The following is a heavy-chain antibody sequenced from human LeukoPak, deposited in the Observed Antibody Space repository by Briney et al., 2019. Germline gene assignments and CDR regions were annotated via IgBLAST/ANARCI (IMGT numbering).Heavy chain of an antibody. CDR1: GFTFSSYA. V-gene: IGHV3-23*01. CDR2: ISGSGGST. D-gene: IGHD6-6*01. Sequence: PGGSLRLSCAASGFTFSSYAMSWVRQAPGKGLEWVSAISGSGGSTYYADSVKGRFTISRDNSKNTLYLQMNSLRAEDTAVYYCAKDTIAARPTPYYFDYWGQGTLVTVSS. J-gene: IGHJ4*02. CDR3: AKDTIAARPTPYYFDY.